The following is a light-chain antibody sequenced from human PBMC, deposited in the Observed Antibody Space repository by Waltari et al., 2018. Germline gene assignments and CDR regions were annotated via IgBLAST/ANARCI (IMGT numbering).Light chain of an antibody. J-gene: IGLJ2*01. CDR3: SSYAGSNNLV. V-gene: IGLV2-8*01. CDR2: EVS. Sequence: QSALHQPPSASGSPGQSVTISCPGTSSDVGGNNYVSWYQQHPGKAPKLMIYEVSKRPSGVPDRFSGSKSGNTASLTVSGLQAEDEADYYCSSYAGSNNLVFGGGTKLTVL. CDR1: SSDVGGNNY.